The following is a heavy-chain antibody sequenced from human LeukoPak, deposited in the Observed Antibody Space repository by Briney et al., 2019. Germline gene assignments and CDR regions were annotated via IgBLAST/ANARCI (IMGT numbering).Heavy chain of an antibody. Sequence: SETLSLTCTVSGGSISSYYWSWIRQPPGKGLEWIGSIYHSGSTYYHPSLKSRVTISVDTAKNQFSLKLGSVTAADTAVYYCARPTSYYGDYMWWGQGALVTVSS. J-gene: IGHJ4*02. D-gene: IGHD4-17*01. CDR3: ARPTSYYGDYMW. CDR1: GGSISSYY. V-gene: IGHV4-59*05. CDR2: IYHSGST.